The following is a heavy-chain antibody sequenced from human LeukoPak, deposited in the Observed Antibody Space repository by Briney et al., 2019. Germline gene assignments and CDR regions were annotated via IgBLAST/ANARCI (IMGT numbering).Heavy chain of an antibody. J-gene: IGHJ4*02. CDR2: MSGSGGST. Sequence: PGGSLRLSCAASGFTFSSDAMSWVRQAPGKGLEWVSAMSGSGGSTYYADSVKGRFTISRDNSKNTLYLQMNSLRAEDTAVYYCAKDRGYCSSTSCYYFDYWGQGTLVTVSS. CDR1: GFTFSSDA. V-gene: IGHV3-23*01. D-gene: IGHD2-2*01. CDR3: AKDRGYCSSTSCYYFDY.